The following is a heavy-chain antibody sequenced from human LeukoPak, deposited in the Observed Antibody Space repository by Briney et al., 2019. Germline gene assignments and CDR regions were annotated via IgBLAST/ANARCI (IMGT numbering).Heavy chain of an antibody. J-gene: IGHJ4*02. CDR1: GFTFISYS. CDR3: ARDLYGDYAYDY. D-gene: IGHD4-17*01. CDR2: ISASSAYI. Sequence: GGSLRLSCAASGFTFISYSMTWVRQAPGKGLEWVSSISASSAYIYYADSVKGRFTISRDNAKRSLYLQMNSLRAEDTAVYYCARDLYGDYAYDYWGQGTLVTVSS. V-gene: IGHV3-21*01.